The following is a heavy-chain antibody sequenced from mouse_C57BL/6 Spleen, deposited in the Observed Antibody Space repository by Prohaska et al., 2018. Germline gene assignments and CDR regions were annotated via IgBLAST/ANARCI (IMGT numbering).Heavy chain of an antibody. CDR1: GFTFSDYG. J-gene: IGHJ3*01. V-gene: IGHV5-17*01. CDR2: ISSGSSTI. Sequence: LKLSCAASGFTFSDYGMHWVRQAPEKGLEWVAYISSGSSTIYYADTVKGRFTISRYNAKNTLFLKMTSLGSEDTAMYYCARGYLAWFAYWGQGTLVTVSA. D-gene: IGHD2-2*01. CDR3: ARGYLAWFAY.